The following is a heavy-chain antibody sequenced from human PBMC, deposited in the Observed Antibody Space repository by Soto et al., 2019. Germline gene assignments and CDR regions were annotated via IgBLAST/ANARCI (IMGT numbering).Heavy chain of an antibody. CDR1: YA. D-gene: IGHD4-4*01. CDR3: AKLPMTTVTEFYFDY. V-gene: IGHV3-23*01. J-gene: IGHJ4*02. Sequence: YAMSWVRQAPGKGLEWVSAISGSGGSTYYADSVKGRFTISRDNSKNTLYLQMNSLRAEDTAVYYCAKLPMTTVTEFYFDYWGQGTLVTVSS. CDR2: ISGSGGST.